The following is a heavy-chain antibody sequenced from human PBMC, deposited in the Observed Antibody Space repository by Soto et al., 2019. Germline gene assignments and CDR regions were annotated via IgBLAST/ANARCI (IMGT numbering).Heavy chain of an antibody. CDR1: GYTFTNFG. V-gene: IGHV1-18*01. J-gene: IGHJ5*02. CDR3: ARVGLRIAILGFLKHTFDP. D-gene: IGHD2-21*01. Sequence: ASVKVSCKASGYTFTNFGISWVRQAPGQGLEWMGWISAYNGNTNYAQNFQGRVTMTTDTSTSTAYMELRSLRSEDTAVYYCARVGLRIAILGFLKHTFDPWGQGTLVTVSS. CDR2: ISAYNGNT.